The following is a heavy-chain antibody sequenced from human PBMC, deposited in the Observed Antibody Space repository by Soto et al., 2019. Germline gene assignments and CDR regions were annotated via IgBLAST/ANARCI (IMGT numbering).Heavy chain of an antibody. V-gene: IGHV1-69*13. CDR1: GGTFSNYA. Sequence: SVKVSCKDSGGTFSNYAINCVLQAPGQGLDWMGGFIPIFDAANYAQNFRGRVTITADESTTTAYMELSDLRSEDTAMYYCARKAESYGFDIWGQGTLVTVSS. CDR3: ARKAESYGFDI. J-gene: IGHJ3*02. D-gene: IGHD3-10*01. CDR2: FIPIFDAA.